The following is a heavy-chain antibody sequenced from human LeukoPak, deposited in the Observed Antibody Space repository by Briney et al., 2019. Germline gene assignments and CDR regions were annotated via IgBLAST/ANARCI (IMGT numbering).Heavy chain of an antibody. D-gene: IGHD2-15*01. V-gene: IGHV4-38-2*02. J-gene: IGHJ5*02. CDR2: IYHSGST. CDR3: AKFGVAITGLLNWFDA. CDR1: GYSISSGYY. Sequence: SETLSLTCTVSGYSISSGYYWGWIRQPPGKGLEWIGSIYHSGSTYYNPSLKSRVTISIDTSKNQFSLKLSSVTAADTAVYYCAKFGVAITGLLNWFDAWAREPWSPSPQ.